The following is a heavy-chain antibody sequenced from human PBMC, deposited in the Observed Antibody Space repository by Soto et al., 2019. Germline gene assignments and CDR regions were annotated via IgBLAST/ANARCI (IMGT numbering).Heavy chain of an antibody. Sequence: EAQLVESGGGLVQPGGSLRLSCAASGFTFSNYEMHWVRQAPGKGLEYVSGISNNGAHTDYAKSVKGRFTLSRDNSENTLYLQMGSLRAEDMDLYYCARRGYGSRWPNVYMDVWGKGTTVTVSS. V-gene: IGHV3-64*01. CDR3: ARRGYGSRWPNVYMDV. D-gene: IGHD6-13*01. J-gene: IGHJ6*03. CDR1: GFTFSNYE. CDR2: ISNNGAHT.